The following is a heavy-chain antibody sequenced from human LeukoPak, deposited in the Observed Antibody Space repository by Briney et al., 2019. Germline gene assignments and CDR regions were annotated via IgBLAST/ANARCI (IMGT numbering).Heavy chain of an antibody. J-gene: IGHJ4*02. CDR2: INRGGSTT. Sequence: PGGALRLSCAPSGFSLRTYWMHSVRPALGKRRVWVSAINRGGSTTSFADSVKGRFTISRDNGKNTLYLQMNSLRAEDTAVYYCARRTYSGTYYYFDYWGQGTLVTVSS. CDR1: GFSLRTYW. D-gene: IGHD1-26*01. V-gene: IGHV3-74*01. CDR3: ARRTYSGTYYYFDY.